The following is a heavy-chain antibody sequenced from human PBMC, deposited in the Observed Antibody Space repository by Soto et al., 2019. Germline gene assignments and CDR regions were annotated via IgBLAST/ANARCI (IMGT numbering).Heavy chain of an antibody. V-gene: IGHV3-30*18. D-gene: IGHD3-22*01. CDR3: AKNTMYYYDSSGYYPGDY. J-gene: IGHJ4*02. CDR1: GFTFSSYG. Sequence: GGSLRLSCAASGFTFSSYGMHWVRQAPGKGLEWVAVISYDGSNKYYADSVKGRFTISRDNSKNTLYLQMNSLRAEDTAVYYCAKNTMYYYDSSGYYPGDYWGQGTLVTVSS. CDR2: ISYDGSNK.